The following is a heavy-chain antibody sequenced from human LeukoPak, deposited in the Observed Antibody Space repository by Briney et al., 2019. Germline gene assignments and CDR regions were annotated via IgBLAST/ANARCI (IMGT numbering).Heavy chain of an antibody. V-gene: IGHV3-11*01. J-gene: IGHJ6*03. D-gene: IGHD7-27*01. Sequence: PGGSLTFSCEASGFTFSDYHMSWIRPAPGQGLKWISYVTGGGTGYYADSVKGRFTISRDNVKNSVYLQMNSLRDDDTAVYYCARTGDGYYYYYMDVWGKGTTVTVSS. CDR2: VTGGGTG. CDR3: ARTGDGYYYYYMDV. CDR1: GFTFSDYH.